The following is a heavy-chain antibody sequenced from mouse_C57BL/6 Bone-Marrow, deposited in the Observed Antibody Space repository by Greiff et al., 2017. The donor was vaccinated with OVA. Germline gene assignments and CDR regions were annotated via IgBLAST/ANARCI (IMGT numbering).Heavy chain of an antibody. CDR3: AREILGWFAY. D-gene: IGHD4-1*01. J-gene: IGHJ3*01. V-gene: IGHV1-18*01. CDR1: GSTFTDYN. Sequence: LVKPGASVKIPCKASGSTFTDYNMDWVKQSHGKSLEWIGDINPNNGGTIYNQKFKGKATLTVDKSSSTAYMELRSLTSEDTAVYYCAREILGWFAYWGQGTLVTVSA. CDR2: INPNNGGT.